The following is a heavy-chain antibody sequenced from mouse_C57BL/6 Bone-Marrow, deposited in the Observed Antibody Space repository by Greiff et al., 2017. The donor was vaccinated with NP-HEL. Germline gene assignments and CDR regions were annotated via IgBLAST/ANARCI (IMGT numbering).Heavy chain of an antibody. CDR1: GFSLTSYG. J-gene: IGHJ1*03. V-gene: IGHV2-2*01. CDR2: IWSGGST. D-gene: IGHD1-1*01. CDR3: ARNFGGSSLYWYFDV. Sequence: VKLVESGPGLVQPSQSLSITCTVSGFSLTSYGVHWVRQSPGKGLEWLGVIWSGGSTDYNAAFISRLSISKDNSKSQVFFKMNSLQADDTAIYYCARNFGGSSLYWYFDVWGTGTTVTVSS.